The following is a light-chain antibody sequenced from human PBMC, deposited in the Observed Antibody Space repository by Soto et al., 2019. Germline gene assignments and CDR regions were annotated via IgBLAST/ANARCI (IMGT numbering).Light chain of an antibody. V-gene: IGKV1-6*01. J-gene: IGKJ1*01. CDR2: SAS. CDR3: LQDINYPWT. Sequence: IQMTQSPSSLSASVGDRVTITCRASQGISSYLAWYQQKPGKAPKLLVYSASTLQSGVPSRFSGSGSGPEFTLTISSLQPEDSATYYCLQDINYPWTFGQGTKVDI. CDR1: QGISSY.